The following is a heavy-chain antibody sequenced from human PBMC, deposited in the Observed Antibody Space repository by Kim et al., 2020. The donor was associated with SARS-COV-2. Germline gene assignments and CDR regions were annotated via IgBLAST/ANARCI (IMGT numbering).Heavy chain of an antibody. V-gene: IGHV4-34*01. CDR3: ARGGNTAMVKSPNWFDP. Sequence: SETLSLTCAVYGGSFSGYYWSWIRQPPGKGLEWIGEINHSGSTNYNPSLKSRVTISVDTSKNQFSLKLSSVTAADTAVYYCARGGNTAMVKSPNWFDPWGQGTLVTVSS. CDR1: GGSFSGYY. D-gene: IGHD5-18*01. CDR2: INHSGST. J-gene: IGHJ5*02.